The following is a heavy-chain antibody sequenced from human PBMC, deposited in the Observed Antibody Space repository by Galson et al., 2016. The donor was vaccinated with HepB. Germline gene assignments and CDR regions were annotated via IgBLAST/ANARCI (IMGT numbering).Heavy chain of an antibody. V-gene: IGHV3-30-3*01. Sequence: SLRLSCAASGFTFSTYAMHWVRQAPGKGLEWVAGISFDGSNKYYADSMKGRFTISRDNSKNTLYLQMNSLRPEDTAVHYCARSKGYYYYAMDVWGQGTTVTVSS. CDR2: ISFDGSNK. CDR1: GFTFSTYA. J-gene: IGHJ6*02. CDR3: ARSKGYYYYAMDV.